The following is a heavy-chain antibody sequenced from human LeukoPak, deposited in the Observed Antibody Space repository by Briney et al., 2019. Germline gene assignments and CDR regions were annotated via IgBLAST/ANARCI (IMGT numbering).Heavy chain of an antibody. Sequence: GGSLRLSCAASGFTFSNFGMNWVRQAPGKGLEWVSSISSSSSYIYYADSVKGRFTISRDNAKNSLYLQMNSLRAEDTAVYYCARDRGIAVAGEFDAFDIWGQGTMVTVSS. CDR2: ISSSSSYI. CDR1: GFTFSNFG. V-gene: IGHV3-21*01. J-gene: IGHJ3*02. D-gene: IGHD6-19*01. CDR3: ARDRGIAVAGEFDAFDI.